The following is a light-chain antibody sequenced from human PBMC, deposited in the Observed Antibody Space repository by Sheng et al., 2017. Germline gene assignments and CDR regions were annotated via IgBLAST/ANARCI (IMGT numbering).Light chain of an antibody. V-gene: IGKV4-1*01. CDR3: QQYYSTPLT. J-gene: IGKJ4*01. Sequence: DIVMTQSPDSLAVSLGERATINCKSSQSVLYSSNNKNYLGWYQQKPGQTPKLLIYWASTRESGVPDRFSGSGSGTDFTLTISSLKVEDVAVYYCQQYYSTPLTFGGGTKVEIK. CDR1: QSVLYSSNNKNY. CDR2: WAS.